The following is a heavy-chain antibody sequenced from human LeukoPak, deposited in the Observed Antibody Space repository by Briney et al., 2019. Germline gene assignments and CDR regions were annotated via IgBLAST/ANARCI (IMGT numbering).Heavy chain of an antibody. CDR1: GYTFTSYD. J-gene: IGHJ3*02. Sequence: ASVKVSCKASGYTFTSYDINWVRQATGQGLEWMGWMNPNSGNTGYAQKFQGRVTITRNTSISTAYMELSSLRSEDTAVYYCARVGVAPSYYDFWSGSTDAFDIWGQGTMVTVSS. CDR3: ARVGVAPSYYDFWSGSTDAFDI. V-gene: IGHV1-8*03. CDR2: MNPNSGNT. D-gene: IGHD3-3*01.